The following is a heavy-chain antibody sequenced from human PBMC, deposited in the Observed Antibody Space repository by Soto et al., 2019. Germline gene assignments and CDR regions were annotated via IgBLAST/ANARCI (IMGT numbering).Heavy chain of an antibody. D-gene: IGHD6-19*01. Sequence: QLQLQESGPGLVKPSETLSLTCTVSGGSISSSSYYWGWIRQPAGKGLEWIGSIYYSGSTYYNPSLKCRVTISVDTSKNQFSLKLSSVTAADTAVYYCARRFRIAVAGHEYFDLWGRGTLVTVSS. V-gene: IGHV4-39*01. CDR3: ARRFRIAVAGHEYFDL. CDR1: GGSISSSSYY. CDR2: IYYSGST. J-gene: IGHJ2*01.